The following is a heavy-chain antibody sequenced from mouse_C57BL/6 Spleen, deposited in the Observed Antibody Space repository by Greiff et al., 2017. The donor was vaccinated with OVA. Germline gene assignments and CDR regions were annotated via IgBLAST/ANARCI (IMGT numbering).Heavy chain of an antibody. V-gene: IGHV1-61*01. J-gene: IGHJ4*01. D-gene: IGHD1-1*01. Sequence: QVQLKQPGAELVRPGSSVKLSCKASGYTFTSYWMDWVKQRPGQGLEWIGNIYPSDSETHYNQKFKDKATLTVDKSSSTAYMQLSSLTSEDSAVYYCARDYGSSLYAMDYWGQGTSVTVSS. CDR3: ARDYGSSLYAMDY. CDR1: GYTFTSYW. CDR2: IYPSDSET.